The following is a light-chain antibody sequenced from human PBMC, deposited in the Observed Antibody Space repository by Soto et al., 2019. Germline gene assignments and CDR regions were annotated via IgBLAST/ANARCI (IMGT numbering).Light chain of an antibody. CDR3: QQYNSYPIT. Sequence: DIQMTQSPSTLSGSVGDRVTITCRASQSISSWLAWYQQKPGKAPKLLIYDASNLESGVPSRFSGSGSGTEFTLTISSLQPDDFATYYCQQYNSYPITFGQGTRLENK. V-gene: IGKV1-5*01. CDR1: QSISSW. J-gene: IGKJ5*01. CDR2: DAS.